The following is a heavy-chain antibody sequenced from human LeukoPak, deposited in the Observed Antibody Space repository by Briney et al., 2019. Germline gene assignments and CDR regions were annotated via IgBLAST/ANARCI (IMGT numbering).Heavy chain of an antibody. V-gene: IGHV5-51*01. J-gene: IGHJ5*02. CDR2: IYPGDSDT. Sequence: GASLKISCKGSGYSFTSYWIGWVRQMPGKGLEWMGIIYPGDSDTRYSPSFQGQVTISADKSISTAYLQWSSLKASDTAMYYCARHVGGGDIVVVPAGFDPWGQGTLVTVSS. CDR1: GYSFTSYW. D-gene: IGHD2-2*01. CDR3: ARHVGGGDIVVVPAGFDP.